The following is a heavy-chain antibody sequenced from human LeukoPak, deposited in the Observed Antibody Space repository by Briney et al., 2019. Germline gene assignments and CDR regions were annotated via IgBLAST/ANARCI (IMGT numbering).Heavy chain of an antibody. J-gene: IGHJ6*03. CDR2: MNPNSGNT. CDR3: ARGSKNYDSSGYYYYYYMDV. V-gene: IGHV1-8*01. D-gene: IGHD3-22*01. Sequence: ASVKVSCKASGYTFTSYDINWVRQATGQGLEWMGWMNPNSGNTGYAQKFQGRVTMTRNTSISTAYMELSSLRSEDTAVYYCARGSKNYDSSGYYYYYYMDVSGKGTTVTVSS. CDR1: GYTFTSYD.